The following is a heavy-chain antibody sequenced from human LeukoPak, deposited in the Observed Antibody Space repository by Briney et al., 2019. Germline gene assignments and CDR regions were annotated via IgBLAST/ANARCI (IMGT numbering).Heavy chain of an antibody. Sequence: GASVKVSCKASGYTSTGYHMHWVRQAPGQGVEWMGWINPNSGGTNYAQKFQGRVTMTRDTSISTAYMELSRLRSDDTAVYYCARVGATMVRGVIDYWGQGTLVPVSS. CDR1: GYTSTGYH. J-gene: IGHJ4*02. CDR2: INPNSGGT. V-gene: IGHV1-2*02. D-gene: IGHD3-10*01. CDR3: ARVGATMVRGVIDY.